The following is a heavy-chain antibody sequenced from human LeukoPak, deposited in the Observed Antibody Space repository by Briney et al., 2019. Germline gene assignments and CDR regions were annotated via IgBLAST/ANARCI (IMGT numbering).Heavy chain of an antibody. J-gene: IGHJ5*02. D-gene: IGHD3-10*01. CDR3: ALAPVSPGSFDP. V-gene: IGHV1-69*05. CDR1: GGTFSSYA. CDR2: IIPIFGTA. Sequence: ASVKVSCKASGGTFSSYAISWVRQAPGQGLEWMGRIIPIFGTANYAQKFQGRVTITTDESTSTAYMELSSLRSEDTAVYYCALAPVSPGSFDPWGQGTLVTDSS.